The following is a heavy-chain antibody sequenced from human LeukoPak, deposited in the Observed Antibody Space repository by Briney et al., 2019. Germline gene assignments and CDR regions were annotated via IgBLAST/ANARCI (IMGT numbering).Heavy chain of an antibody. CDR3: VKGYWGSMVGY. J-gene: IGHJ4*02. V-gene: IGHV3-64D*09. CDR2: ISSNGGST. CDR1: GFTFSSYA. D-gene: IGHD3-16*01. Sequence: GGSLRLSFSASGFTFSSYAMHWVRQAPGKRLEYVSAISSNGGSTYYADSVKGRFTISRDNSKNTLYLQMSSLRAEDTAVYYCVKGYWGSMVGYWGQGTLVTVSS.